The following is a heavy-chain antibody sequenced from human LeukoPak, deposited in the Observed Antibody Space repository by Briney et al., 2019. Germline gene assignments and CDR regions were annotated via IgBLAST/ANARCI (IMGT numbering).Heavy chain of an antibody. CDR1: GGSFSGYY. CDR2: INHSGST. D-gene: IGHD2-2*01. V-gene: IGHV4-34*01. Sequence: SETLSLTCAVYGGSFSGYYWSWIRQPPGKGLEWIGEINHSGSTNYNPSLKSRVTISVDTSKNQFSLKLSSVTAADTAVYYCARHAAEFCSSTSCYSAVYYYYYMDVWGKGTTVTISS. J-gene: IGHJ6*03. CDR3: ARHAAEFCSSTSCYSAVYYYYYMDV.